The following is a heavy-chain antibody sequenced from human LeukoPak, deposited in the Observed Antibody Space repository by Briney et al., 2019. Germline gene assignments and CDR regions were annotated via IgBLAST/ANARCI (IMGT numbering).Heavy chain of an antibody. CDR3: ARGGYSYGISPDFDY. CDR2: IYPGDSDT. J-gene: IGHJ4*02. D-gene: IGHD5-18*01. Sequence: GESLKISCKGSGYSFTSYWIVWVRQMPGKGLEWMGIIYPGDSDTRYSPSFQGQVTISADKSISTAYLQWSSLKASDTAMYYCARGGYSYGISPDFDYWDQGTLVTVSS. V-gene: IGHV5-51*01. CDR1: GYSFTSYW.